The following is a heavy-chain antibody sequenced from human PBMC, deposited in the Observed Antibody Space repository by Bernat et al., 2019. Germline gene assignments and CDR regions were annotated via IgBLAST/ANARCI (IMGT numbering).Heavy chain of an antibody. Sequence: QVQLVQSGAEVRKPGASVKVSCKASGYTFTGYAVQWVRQAPGQRLEWMGWINAGNGKTRYSQSFQGRITITRDTSASTAYMELSSLRSEDTGVYYCARGLDEENFDYWGQGTLVTVSS. CDR1: GYTFTGYA. CDR2: INAGNGKT. CDR3: ARGLDEENFDY. D-gene: IGHD1-1*01. J-gene: IGHJ4*02. V-gene: IGHV1-3*01.